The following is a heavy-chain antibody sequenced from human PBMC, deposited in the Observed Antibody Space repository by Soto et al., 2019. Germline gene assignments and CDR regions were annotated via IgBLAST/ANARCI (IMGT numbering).Heavy chain of an antibody. CDR1: GDSFASYW. D-gene: IGHD2-21*02. CDR3: GRRRAWGPLHADLGCAGDCYPGFDS. V-gene: IGHV5-51*01. Sequence: GXSLEICCQGSGDSFASYWIVRVRHMPGKGLEWMGTIYPGDSDTRYSPSFQGQVTISVDKSITTAYLQWSSLKASDTAMYYCGRRRAWGPLHADLGCAGDCYPGFDSWGQRTLVTVS. CDR2: IYPGDSDT. J-gene: IGHJ5*01.